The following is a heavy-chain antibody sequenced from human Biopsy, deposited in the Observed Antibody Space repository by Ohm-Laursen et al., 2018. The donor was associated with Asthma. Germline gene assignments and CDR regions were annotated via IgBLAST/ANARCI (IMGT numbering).Heavy chain of an antibody. D-gene: IGHD1-26*01. CDR2: ISYTGST. J-gene: IGHJ4*02. V-gene: IGHV4-39*01. CDR3: ARHSGNYYAQLNY. Sequence: SDTLSLTCPVSADSISSNNFYWGWIRQPPGKGLERIATISYTGSTYYNPSLKSRVTISVDTSKNQFSLKLSSVTAADTAVYYCARHSGNYYAQLNYWGQGTLVTVSS. CDR1: ADSISSNNFY.